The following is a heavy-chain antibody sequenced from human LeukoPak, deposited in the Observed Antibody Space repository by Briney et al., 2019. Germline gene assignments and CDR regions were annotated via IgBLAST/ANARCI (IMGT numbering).Heavy chain of an antibody. CDR2: IIPIFGTA. J-gene: IGHJ6*02. CDR3: ATAVETRYGMDV. V-gene: IGHV1-69*13. Sequence: GASVKVSCKASGGTFISYAISWVRQAPGQGLEWMGGIIPIFGTANYAQKFQGRVTITADESTSTAYMELSSLRSEDTAVYYCATAVETRYGMDVWGQGTTVTVSS. D-gene: IGHD3-3*01. CDR1: GGTFISYA.